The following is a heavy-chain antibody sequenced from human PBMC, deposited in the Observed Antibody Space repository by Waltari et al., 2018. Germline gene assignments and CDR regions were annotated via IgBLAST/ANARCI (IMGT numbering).Heavy chain of an antibody. CDR2: IIPIFGTA. J-gene: IGHJ1*01. CDR3: ASHLVEEAAAGTHAYFQH. V-gene: IGHV1-69*14. CDR1: GGTFSSYA. Sequence: QVQLVQSGAEVKKPGSSVKVSCKASGGTFSSYAISWVRQAPGQGLEWMGGIIPIFGTANYAQKFQGRVTITADKSTSTAYMELSSLRSEDTAVYYCASHLVEEAAAGTHAYFQHWGQGTLVTVSS. D-gene: IGHD6-13*01.